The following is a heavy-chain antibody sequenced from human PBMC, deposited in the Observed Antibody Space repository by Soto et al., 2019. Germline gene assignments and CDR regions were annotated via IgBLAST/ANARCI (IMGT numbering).Heavy chain of an antibody. CDR2: LNPTGDTA. J-gene: IGHJ6*02. CDR3: ARGGRIVDTGIGYYYYHAMDV. CDR1: GYTFTSYY. Sequence: QVQLVQSGAEVKKPGASVKASCKASGYTFTSYYIHWVRQAPGQGLEWMGILNPTGDTASYAQKLQGRVTMTRDTSTGTAYMELGSLRSEDTAVYYCARGGRIVDTGIGYYYYHAMDVWGQGTTVTVS. D-gene: IGHD5-18*01. V-gene: IGHV1-46*01.